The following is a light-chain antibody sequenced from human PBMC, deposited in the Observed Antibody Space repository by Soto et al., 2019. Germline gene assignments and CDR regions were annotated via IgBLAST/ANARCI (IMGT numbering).Light chain of an antibody. CDR2: DNT. CDR3: QSYDSSLNGWV. Sequence: QSVLTQSPSVSGAPGQRVTISCTGSSSNIGAGYYVHWYQQLPGTAPRLLMYDNTNRPSGVPDRFSGSKSGASASLAITGLQAEDEADYYCQSYDSSLNGWVFGGGTKLTVL. CDR1: SSNIGAGYY. V-gene: IGLV1-40*01. J-gene: IGLJ3*02.